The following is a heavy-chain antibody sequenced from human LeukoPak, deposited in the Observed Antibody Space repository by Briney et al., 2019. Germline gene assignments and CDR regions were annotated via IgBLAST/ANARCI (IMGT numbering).Heavy chain of an antibody. V-gene: IGHV3-64D*06. CDR2: ISSNGGST. D-gene: IGHD1-1*01. CDR1: GFTFSSYA. J-gene: IGHJ5*02. Sequence: GGSLRLSCSASGFTFSSYAMHWVRQAPGKGLEYVSAISSNGGSTYYADSVKGRFTISKDSSKTSLQMSSLRAEDTAIYYCVKHSGGVYGNSDLWGQGTLVTVSS. CDR3: VKHSGGVYGNSDL.